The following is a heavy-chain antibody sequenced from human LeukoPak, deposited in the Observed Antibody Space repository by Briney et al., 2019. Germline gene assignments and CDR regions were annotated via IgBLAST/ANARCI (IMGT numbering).Heavy chain of an antibody. CDR2: IYFSGST. CDR1: GGSISSSSYY. V-gene: IGHV4-39*01. D-gene: IGHD4-23*01. J-gene: IGHJ4*02. Sequence: PSETLSLTCTVSGGSISSSSYYWGWIRQPPGKGLEWIASIYFSGSTYYNPSLKSRVTISVDTSKNQFSLRLSSVTAADTAVYYCARTIGGNLHFDSWGQGTLVTASS. CDR3: ARTIGGNLHFDS.